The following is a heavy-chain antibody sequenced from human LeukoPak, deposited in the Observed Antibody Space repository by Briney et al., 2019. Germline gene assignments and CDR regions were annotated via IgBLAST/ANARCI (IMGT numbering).Heavy chain of an antibody. Sequence: GGSLRLSCAASGFTFSNYAMSWVRQAPGKGLEWVSTISGTTGRAYYADSVKGRFTISRDNSKNTLYLQMNSLRAEDTAVYYCAKRVVVAATTYYFDYWGQGTLVTVSS. J-gene: IGHJ4*02. CDR2: ISGTTGRA. CDR1: GFTFSNYA. CDR3: AKRVVVAATTYYFDY. D-gene: IGHD2-15*01. V-gene: IGHV3-23*01.